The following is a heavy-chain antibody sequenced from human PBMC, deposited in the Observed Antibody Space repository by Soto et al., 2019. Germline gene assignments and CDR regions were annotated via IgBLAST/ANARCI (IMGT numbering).Heavy chain of an antibody. CDR1: GGSIKSDCYY. J-gene: IGHJ4*02. Sequence: SDTLSLTCTVSGGSIKSDCYYSSWFRPHPGKALEWIGYIYHSGSAYYNPSLQIRVTISVDTSKNQFSLKLSSVTAADTAVYYCARYLGRSPYLESWGQGTLVTVSS. D-gene: IGHD3-10*01. CDR2: IYHSGSA. CDR3: ARYLGRSPYLES. V-gene: IGHV4-31*03.